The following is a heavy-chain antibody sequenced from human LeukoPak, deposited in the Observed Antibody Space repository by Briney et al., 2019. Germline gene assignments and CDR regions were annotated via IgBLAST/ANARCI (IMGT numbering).Heavy chain of an antibody. D-gene: IGHD3-3*01. Sequence: PGGSLRLSCATAGFTFSSYAMSWVRQAPGKWLEWVSAISGSGGSTYYADSVKGRFTISRDNSKNTLYLQMNSLRAEDTAVYYCAKSSATNFVWAWGQGTLVTVSS. CDR3: AKSSATNFVWA. CDR1: GFTFSSYA. CDR2: ISGSGGST. J-gene: IGHJ5*02. V-gene: IGHV3-23*01.